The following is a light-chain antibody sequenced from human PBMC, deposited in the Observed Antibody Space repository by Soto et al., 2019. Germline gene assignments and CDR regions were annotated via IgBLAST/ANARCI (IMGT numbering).Light chain of an antibody. J-gene: IGKJ1*01. CDR3: QQDNSYPWS. Sequence: DIQMTQSPSTLSASVGDRATITCRASQSISSWLAWYQQKPGKAPKLLIYDASSLESGVPSRFSGSGSGTEFTLTISSLQPDYFATYYCQQDNSYPWSFGRGTKVEIK. CDR2: DAS. V-gene: IGKV1-5*01. CDR1: QSISSW.